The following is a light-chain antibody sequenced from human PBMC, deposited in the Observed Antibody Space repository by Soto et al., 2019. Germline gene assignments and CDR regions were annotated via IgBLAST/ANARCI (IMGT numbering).Light chain of an antibody. Sequence: QSVLTQPASVSGSPGQSITISCTGTSSDVGGYNLVSWYQQHPGKAPKLMIYEGSKPPSGVSNRFSGSKSGNTASLTISGIKAEDEADYYCCSYAGSSTLVFGGGTQVTVL. CDR2: EGS. J-gene: IGLJ3*02. CDR1: SSDVGGYNL. V-gene: IGLV2-23*01. CDR3: CSYAGSSTLV.